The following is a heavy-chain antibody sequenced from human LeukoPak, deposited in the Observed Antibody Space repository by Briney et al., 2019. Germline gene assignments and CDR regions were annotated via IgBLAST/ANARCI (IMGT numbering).Heavy chain of an antibody. J-gene: IGHJ3*02. D-gene: IGHD3-9*01. CDR2: ISYDGSNK. Sequence: GWSLTLSCAASGFTFSSYAMHWVRQAPGKGLEWVAVISYDGSNKYYADSVKGRFTISRDNSKNTLYLQMNSLRAEDTAVYYCASLNILTGYYSPRALDAFDIWGQGTMVTVSS. V-gene: IGHV3-30*04. CDR1: GFTFSSYA. CDR3: ASLNILTGYYSPRALDAFDI.